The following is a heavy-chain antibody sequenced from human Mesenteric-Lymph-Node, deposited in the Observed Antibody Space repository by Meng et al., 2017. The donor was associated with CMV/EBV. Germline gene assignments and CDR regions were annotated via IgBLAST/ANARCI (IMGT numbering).Heavy chain of an antibody. Sequence: GGSLRLSCAASGFTFSSYAMHWVRQAPGKGLEWVAVISYDGSNKYYADSVKGRFTISRDNSKNTLYLQMNSLRAEDTAVYYCAKGKATTMFAVDTLFDYWGRGTLVTVSS. CDR1: GFTFSSYA. D-gene: IGHD3-3*01. CDR3: AKGKATTMFAVDTLFDY. V-gene: IGHV3-30-3*01. CDR2: ISYDGSNK. J-gene: IGHJ4*02.